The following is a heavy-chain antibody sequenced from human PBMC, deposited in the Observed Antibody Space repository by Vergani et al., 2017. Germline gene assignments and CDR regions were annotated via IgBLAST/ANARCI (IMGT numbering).Heavy chain of an antibody. CDR2: ISAYNGNT. D-gene: IGHD3-10*01. Sequence: QVPLVQSGTEVKKPGASVKVSCQASGYSFTNYGFSWVRQAPGQGLEWMGWISAYNGNTNYAQKLQDRVTMTTDTSTSTAYMELRSLRSDDTAVYYCASGRCGEDNYYYGMDVWGQGTTVTVSS. CDR3: ASGRCGEDNYYYGMDV. J-gene: IGHJ6*02. CDR1: GYSFTNYG. V-gene: IGHV1-18*01.